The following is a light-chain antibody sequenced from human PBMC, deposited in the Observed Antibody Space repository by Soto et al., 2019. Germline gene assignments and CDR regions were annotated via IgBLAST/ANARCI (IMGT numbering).Light chain of an antibody. CDR1: QSIMFS. Sequence: EIVMTQSPATLSVSPGESATLSCRASQSIMFSLAWYQQKPGQAPRLLISGASTRATGIPARFSGSGSGKEFTLTISSLQSEDFAVYYCQQYYDWPPLTFGGGTKVEIK. J-gene: IGKJ4*01. V-gene: IGKV3-15*01. CDR3: QQYYDWPPLT. CDR2: GAS.